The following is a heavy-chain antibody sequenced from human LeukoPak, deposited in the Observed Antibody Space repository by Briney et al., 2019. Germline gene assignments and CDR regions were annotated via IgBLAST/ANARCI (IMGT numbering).Heavy chain of an antibody. J-gene: IGHJ4*02. CDR3: AREDQYYYDSSGYYNY. CDR1: GGSISRYY. V-gene: IGHV4-59*01. Sequence: PSETLSLTCTVSGGSISRYYWSWIRQPPGKGLEWIGYIYYSGSTNYNPSLKSRVTISVDTSKNQFSLKLSSVTAADTAVYYCAREDQYYYDSSGYYNYWGQGTLVTVSS. D-gene: IGHD3-22*01. CDR2: IYYSGST.